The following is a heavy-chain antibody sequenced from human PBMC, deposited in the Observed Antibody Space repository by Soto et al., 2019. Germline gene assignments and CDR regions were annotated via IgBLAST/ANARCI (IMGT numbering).Heavy chain of an antibody. V-gene: IGHV5-10-1*01. Sequence: GESLKISCKGSGYSFINYWINWVRQMPDKGLEWMGRIDPRDSYTNYSPSFQGHVTISIDKSINTAYLQWSSLKASDTAIYYCVRLYMVAAGDSPYLLAFWGQGTLVTGSA. D-gene: IGHD2-15*01. CDR3: VRLYMVAAGDSPYLLAF. CDR2: IDPRDSYT. CDR1: GYSFINYW. J-gene: IGHJ4*02.